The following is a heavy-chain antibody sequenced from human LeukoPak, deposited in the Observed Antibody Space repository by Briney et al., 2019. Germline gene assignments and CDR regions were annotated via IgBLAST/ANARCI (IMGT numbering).Heavy chain of an antibody. Sequence: SETLSLTCTVSGGSISSYYWSWIRQPAGKGLEWIGRIYTSGSTNYNPSLKSRVTMSVDTSKNQFSLKLSSVTAADTAVYYCARDSVLLWFGELLDVWGQGTTVTVSS. CDR1: GGSISSYY. D-gene: IGHD3-10*01. CDR2: IYTSGST. J-gene: IGHJ6*02. V-gene: IGHV4-4*07. CDR3: ARDSVLLWFGELLDV.